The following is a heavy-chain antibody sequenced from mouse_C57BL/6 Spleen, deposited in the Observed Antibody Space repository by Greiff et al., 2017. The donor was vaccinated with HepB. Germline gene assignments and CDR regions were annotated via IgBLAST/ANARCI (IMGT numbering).Heavy chain of an antibody. D-gene: IGHD1-1*01. CDR3: ARMSTVVAYYFDY. V-gene: IGHV1-82*01. CDR2: IYPGDGDT. J-gene: IGHJ2*01. Sequence: VKLLESGPELVKPGASVKISCKASGYAFSSSWMNWVKQRPGKGLEWIGRIYPGDGDTNYNGKFKGKATLTADKSSSTAYMQLSSLTSEDSAVYFCARMSTVVAYYFDYWGQGTTLTVSS. CDR1: GYAFSSSW.